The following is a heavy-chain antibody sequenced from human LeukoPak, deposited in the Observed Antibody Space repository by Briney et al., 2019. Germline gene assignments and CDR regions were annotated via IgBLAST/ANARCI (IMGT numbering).Heavy chain of an antibody. V-gene: IGHV3-23*01. Sequence: GGSLRLSCAASGFTFSSSAMSWVRQVPGKGLEWVSGISASGGSTSYADSVKGRFTISRDNSKNTLYLQMNSLRAEDTAVYYCAKVGGSYYVGAFDIWGQGTMVTVSS. CDR1: GFTFSSSA. CDR3: AKVGGSYYVGAFDI. CDR2: ISASGGST. D-gene: IGHD1-26*01. J-gene: IGHJ3*02.